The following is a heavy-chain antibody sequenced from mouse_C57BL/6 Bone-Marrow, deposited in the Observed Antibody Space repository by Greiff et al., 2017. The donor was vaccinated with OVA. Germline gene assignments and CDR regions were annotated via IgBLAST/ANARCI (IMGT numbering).Heavy chain of an antibody. D-gene: IGHD1-1*01. V-gene: IGHV1-64*01. CDR2: IHPNSGST. CDR1: GYTFTSYW. J-gene: IGHJ4*01. Sequence: VQLQQPGAELVKPGASVKLSCKASGYTFTSYWMHWVKQRPGQGLEWIGMIHPNSGSTNYNEKFKSKATLTVDKSSSTAYMQLSSLTSEDSAVYYCAESHYYGSSYAKDYWGQGTSVTVSS. CDR3: AESHYYGSSYAKDY.